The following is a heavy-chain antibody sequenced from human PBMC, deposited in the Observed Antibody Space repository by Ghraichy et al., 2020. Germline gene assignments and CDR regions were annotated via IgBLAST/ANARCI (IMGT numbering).Heavy chain of an antibody. CDR2: ISGSGGST. Sequence: GESLNISCAASGFTFSSNAMSWVRQAPGKGLEWVSVISGSGGSTYYADSVKGRFTTSRDNSRNTLYLQMNSLRAEDTALYYCANALYSGGFYGLDYWGQGTLVTVSS. CDR1: GFTFSSNA. J-gene: IGHJ4*02. D-gene: IGHD1-26*01. V-gene: IGHV3-23*01. CDR3: ANALYSGGFYGLDY.